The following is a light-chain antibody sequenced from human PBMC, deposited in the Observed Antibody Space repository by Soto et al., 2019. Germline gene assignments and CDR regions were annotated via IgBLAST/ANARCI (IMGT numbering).Light chain of an antibody. V-gene: IGKV3-11*01. CDR1: QSVSNY. CDR3: QQRKSRLT. Sequence: DIVLTPSPATLSLSPGERATLSCRASQSVSNYLAWYQQKPGQAPRLLIYDASNRAPGIPARFSGSGSGADFSLTISSLEPEDFAVYYCQQRKSRLTFGGGTKVEIK. CDR2: DAS. J-gene: IGKJ4*01.